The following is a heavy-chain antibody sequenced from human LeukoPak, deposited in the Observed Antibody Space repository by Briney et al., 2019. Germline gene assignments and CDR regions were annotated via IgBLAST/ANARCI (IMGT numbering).Heavy chain of an antibody. CDR1: GFTFSNAW. V-gene: IGHV3-15*01. J-gene: IGHJ4*02. CDR2: NKSKTDGGTT. CDR3: TTDVDTANDY. Sequence: GGSLRLSCAASGFTFSNAWMSWVRQAPGKGLEWVGRNKSKTDGGTTDYAAPVKGRFTISRDDSKNTLYLQMNSLKTEDTAVYYCTTDVDTANDYWGQGTLVTVSS. D-gene: IGHD5-18*01.